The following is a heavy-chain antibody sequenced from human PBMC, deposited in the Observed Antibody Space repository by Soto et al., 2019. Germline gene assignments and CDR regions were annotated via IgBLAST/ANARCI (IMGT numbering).Heavy chain of an antibody. Sequence: SSETLSLTCTVSGGSISSGGYYWSWIRQHPGKGLEWIGYIYYSGSTYYNPSLKSRVTISVDTSKNQFSLKLSSVTAADTAVYYCARDRGSSTWEYGMDVWGQGTTVTVSS. CDR1: GGSISSGGYY. CDR3: ARDRGSSTWEYGMDV. CDR2: IYYSGST. V-gene: IGHV4-31*03. J-gene: IGHJ6*02. D-gene: IGHD6-6*01.